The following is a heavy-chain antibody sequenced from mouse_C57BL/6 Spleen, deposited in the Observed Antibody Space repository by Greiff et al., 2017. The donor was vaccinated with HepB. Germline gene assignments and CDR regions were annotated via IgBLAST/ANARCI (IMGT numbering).Heavy chain of an antibody. CDR2: ISYDGSN. J-gene: IGHJ3*01. D-gene: IGHD3-2*02. V-gene: IGHV3-6*01. CDR1: GYSITSGYY. Sequence: ESGPGLVKPSQSLSLTCSVTGYSITSGYYWNWIRQFPGNKLEWMGYISYDGSNNYNPSLKNRISITRDTSKNQFFLKLNSVTTEDTATYYCARTTAQAFFAYWGQGTLVTVSA. CDR3: ARTTAQAFFAY.